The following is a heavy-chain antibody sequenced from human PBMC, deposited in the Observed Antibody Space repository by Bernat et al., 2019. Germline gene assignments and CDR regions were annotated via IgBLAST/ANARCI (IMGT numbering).Heavy chain of an antibody. CDR3: ARGGYCSGGSCPGGEYFQH. J-gene: IGHJ1*01. CDR1: GYTFTSYA. CDR2: INAGNGNT. D-gene: IGHD2-15*01. V-gene: IGHV1-3*01. Sequence: QVQLVQSGAEVKKPGASVKVSCKASGYTFTSYAMHWVRQAPGQRLEWMGWINAGNGNTKYSQKFQGRVTITSDTSASTAYMELSSLRSEDTAVYYCARGGYCSGGSCPGGEYFQHWGQGTLVTVSS.